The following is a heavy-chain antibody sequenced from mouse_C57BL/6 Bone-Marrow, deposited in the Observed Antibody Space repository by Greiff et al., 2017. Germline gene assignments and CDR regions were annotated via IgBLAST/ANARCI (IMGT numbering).Heavy chain of an antibody. D-gene: IGHD2-5*01. J-gene: IGHJ1*01. CDR2: IYPGSGST. CDR3: ARPYYSNYWYFDV. V-gene: IGHV1-55*01. CDR1: GYTFTSYW. Sequence: QDQLQQPGAALVKPGASEKMSCQTSGYTFTSYWLTWVKQRPAQGLEWIGDIYPGSGSTNYNEKFKSKATLTVDTSASTAYMQLSSLTSEDSAVYYCARPYYSNYWYFDVWGAGTTVTVFS.